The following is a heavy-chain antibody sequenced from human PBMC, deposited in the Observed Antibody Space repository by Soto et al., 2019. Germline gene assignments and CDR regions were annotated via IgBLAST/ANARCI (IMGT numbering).Heavy chain of an antibody. V-gene: IGHV3-64*01. CDR2: ISSNGGST. CDR3: ASGGSGFYFDY. CDR1: GFTISSYA. Sequence: EVQLVESGGGLVQPGGSLRLSCAASGFTISSYAMHWVRQAPGEGLEYVSAISSNGGSTYYANSVKGRFTISRDNSKNTLYLQMGSLRAEDMAVYYCASGGSGFYFDYWGQGTLVTVSS. J-gene: IGHJ4*02. D-gene: IGHD3-16*01.